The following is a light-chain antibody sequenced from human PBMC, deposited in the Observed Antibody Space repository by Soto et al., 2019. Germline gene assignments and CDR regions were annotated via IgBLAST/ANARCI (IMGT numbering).Light chain of an antibody. V-gene: IGLV2-8*01. CDR3: SSCAGSTNWV. CDR2: EVS. CDR1: SSDLDCYNY. J-gene: IGLJ3*02. Sequence: QSALTQPPSASGSPGQSVTTSCTGTSSDLDCYNYVSWYQQQPGKAPKLIIYEVSKRPSGVPDRFSGSKSGNAASLTVSGLQAEDEADYYCSSCAGSTNWVFGGGTKLTVL.